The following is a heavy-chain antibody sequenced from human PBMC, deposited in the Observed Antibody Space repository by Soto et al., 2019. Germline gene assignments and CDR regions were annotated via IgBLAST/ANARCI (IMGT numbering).Heavy chain of an antibody. CDR1: GFSLNTSGVG. CDR3: VRNWRYYGGDYYYGMDA. CDR2: IYWDDDE. Sequence: ITLKESGPTLVKPTQTLTLTCTFSGFSLNTSGVGVGWVRQPRGKAMEWLALIYWDDDERYRPSLRSRLNITKDTINNQVVLTLTNMDPEDTATYYCVRNWRYYGGDYYYGMDAWGQGTTVTVSS. V-gene: IGHV2-5*02. D-gene: IGHD3-10*01. J-gene: IGHJ6*02.